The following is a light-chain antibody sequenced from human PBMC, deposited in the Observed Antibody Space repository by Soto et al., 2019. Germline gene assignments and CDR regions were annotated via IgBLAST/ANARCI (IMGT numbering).Light chain of an antibody. Sequence: ELVLTQSPGTLSLSPGERATLSCRASQSVRNNYLAWYQQRPGQAPRLLIYAASSRATGIPDRFSGSGSGTDFTLTISRLEPEDFAVHYCQQYGTSPRTFGQGTKVDIK. V-gene: IGKV3-20*01. J-gene: IGKJ1*01. CDR3: QQYGTSPRT. CDR2: AAS. CDR1: QSVRNNY.